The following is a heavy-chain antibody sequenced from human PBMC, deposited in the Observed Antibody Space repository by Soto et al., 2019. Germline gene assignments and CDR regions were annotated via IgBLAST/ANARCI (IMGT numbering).Heavy chain of an antibody. J-gene: IGHJ4*02. Sequence: QVQLVESGGGVVQPGRSLRLSCAASGFTFSSYGMHWVRQAPGKGLEWVAVIWYDGSNKYYADSVKGRFTNSRDNSKNTPYLKLNSLRAEDTAVYYCARGPVEMATIETPDAPEDFDYWGQGTLVTVSS. CDR1: GFTFSSYG. D-gene: IGHD2-2*01. CDR2: IWYDGSNK. CDR3: ARGPVEMATIETPDAPEDFDY. V-gene: IGHV3-33*01.